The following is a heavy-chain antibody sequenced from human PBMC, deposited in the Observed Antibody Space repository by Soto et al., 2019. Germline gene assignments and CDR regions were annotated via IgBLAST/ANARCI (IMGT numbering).Heavy chain of an antibody. CDR3: AKDQEAVVPAATDY. CDR1: GFTFSSYA. V-gene: IGHV3-23*01. J-gene: IGHJ4*02. D-gene: IGHD2-2*01. CDR2: ISGSGGST. Sequence: PGGSLRLSCAASGFTFSSYAMSWVRQAPGKGLEWVSAISGSGGSTYYADSVKGRLTISRDNSKNTLYLQMNSLRAEDTAVYYCAKDQEAVVPAATDYWGQGTLVTVSS.